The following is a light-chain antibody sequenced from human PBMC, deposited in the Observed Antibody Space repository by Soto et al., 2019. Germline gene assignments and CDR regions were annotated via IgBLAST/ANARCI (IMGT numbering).Light chain of an antibody. CDR1: QTISSW. J-gene: IGKJ1*01. CDR2: KAS. CDR3: QQYASTRWT. V-gene: IGKV1-5*03. Sequence: DIQMTQSPSTLSVSVGDRVTITCRASQTISSWLAWYQQKPGKAPKLLIYKASTLKSGVPSRFSGSGSGTEFTLTISRLQPEDFAVYYCQQYASTRWTFGQGTKVDIK.